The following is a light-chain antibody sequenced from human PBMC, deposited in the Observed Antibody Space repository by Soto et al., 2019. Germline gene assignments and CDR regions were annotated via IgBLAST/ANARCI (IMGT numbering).Light chain of an antibody. Sequence: SYELTQTSSVSVAPGQTATITCGGDNIGTKRVFWYQQKTGQAPVVVAYDDRDRPAGIPGRVSASNSGNSATLIISRVEAGDEADYYCQVWDNSRDQSVFGGGTKLTVL. J-gene: IGLJ3*02. CDR3: QVWDNSRDQSV. CDR2: DDR. CDR1: NIGTKR. V-gene: IGLV3-21*02.